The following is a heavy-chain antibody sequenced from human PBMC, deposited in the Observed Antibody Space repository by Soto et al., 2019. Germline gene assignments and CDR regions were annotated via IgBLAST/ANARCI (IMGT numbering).Heavy chain of an antibody. CDR2: ISSSSSYI. CDR3: VRSPRLRYFDNNQNWFDP. J-gene: IGHJ5*02. D-gene: IGHD3-9*01. V-gene: IGHV3-21*01. Sequence: EVQLVESGGGLVKPGGSLRLSCAASGFTFSSYSMNWVRQAPGKGLEWVSSISSSSSYIYYADSVKGRFTISRDNAKNSLYLQMNSLRAEDTAVYYCVRSPRLRYFDNNQNWFDPWGQGTLVTVSS. CDR1: GFTFSSYS.